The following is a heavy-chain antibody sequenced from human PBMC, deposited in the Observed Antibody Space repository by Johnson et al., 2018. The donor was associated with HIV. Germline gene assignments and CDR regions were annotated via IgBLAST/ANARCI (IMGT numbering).Heavy chain of an antibody. V-gene: IGHV3-15*01. J-gene: IGHJ3*02. D-gene: IGHD1-26*01. CDR3: TEHYRNAFDI. Sequence: VQLVESGGGLVKPGESLRLSCAASGFSFSNAWMNWVRQAPGKGLEGGGRMKSKTDGGKTDYAAPVKGRFTLSRDDTKNTLFLQMNSLRTEDTALYYCTEHYRNAFDIWGHGTMVTVSS. CDR1: GFSFSNAW. CDR2: MKSKTDGGKT.